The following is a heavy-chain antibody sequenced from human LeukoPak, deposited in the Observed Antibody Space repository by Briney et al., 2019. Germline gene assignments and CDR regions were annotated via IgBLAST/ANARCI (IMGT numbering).Heavy chain of an antibody. CDR2: IYYSGST. D-gene: IGHD3-10*01. V-gene: IGHV4-39*07. Sequence: SETLSLTCTVSGGSISSSSYYWGWIRQPPGKGLEWIGSIYYSGSTNYNPSLKSRVTMSVDTSKTQFSLKLSSVTAADTAVYYCAREYYYGSGSYYSAFDYWGQGTLVTVSS. CDR1: GGSISSSSYY. CDR3: AREYYYGSGSYYSAFDY. J-gene: IGHJ4*02.